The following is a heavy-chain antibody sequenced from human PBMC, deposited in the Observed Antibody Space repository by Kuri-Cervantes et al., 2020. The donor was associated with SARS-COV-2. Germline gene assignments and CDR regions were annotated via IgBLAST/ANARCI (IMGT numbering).Heavy chain of an antibody. Sequence: GSLRLSCTVSGGSISGYYWSWIRQPAGKGLEWIGRIYTSGSTNYNPSLKSRVTMSVDTFKNQFSLKLSSVTAADTAVYYCARRNIDVGGKGTTVTVSS. CDR1: GGSISGYY. J-gene: IGHJ6*03. CDR3: ARRNIDV. CDR2: IYTSGST. V-gene: IGHV4-4*07.